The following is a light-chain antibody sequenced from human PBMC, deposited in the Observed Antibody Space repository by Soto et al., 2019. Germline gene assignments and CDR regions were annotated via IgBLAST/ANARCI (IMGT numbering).Light chain of an antibody. CDR3: FSHRSGDSHV. Sequence: QSVLTQPASVSGSPGQSITVSCTGTSSDVGSYDLVSWYQQHPGQAPKVMIYGVTKRPSGVSNRFSGSKTGNTASLTISGLQAEDEADYYCFSHRSGDSHVFGTGTKVTVL. V-gene: IGLV2-14*02. CDR1: SSDVGSYDL. CDR2: GVT. J-gene: IGLJ1*01.